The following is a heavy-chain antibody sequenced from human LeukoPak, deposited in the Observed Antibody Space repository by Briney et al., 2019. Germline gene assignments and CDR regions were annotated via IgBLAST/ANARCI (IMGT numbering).Heavy chain of an antibody. J-gene: IGHJ4*02. CDR3: AKDERYNWINGGFDY. CDR1: GFTFSSYA. CDR2: ISGSGGST. D-gene: IGHD1-1*01. V-gene: IGHV3-23*01. Sequence: GGSLRLSCAASGFTFSSYAMSWVRQAPGKGLEWVSAISGSGGSTYYADSVKGRFTISRDNSKNTLYLQMNSLRAEDTAVHYCAKDERYNWINGGFDYWGQGTLVTVSS.